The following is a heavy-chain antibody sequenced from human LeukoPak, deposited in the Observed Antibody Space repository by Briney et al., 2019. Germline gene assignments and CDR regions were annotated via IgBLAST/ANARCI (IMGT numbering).Heavy chain of an antibody. D-gene: IGHD2-21*02. CDR1: GGSISSYY. Sequence: SETLSLTCTVSGGSISSYYWSWIRQPPGKGLEWIGYIYYSGSTNYNPSLKSRVTISVDTSKNQFSLKLISVTAADTAVYYCARLLAYCGGDCYLFDYWGQGTLVTVSS. CDR3: ARLLAYCGGDCYLFDY. J-gene: IGHJ4*02. CDR2: IYYSGST. V-gene: IGHV4-59*08.